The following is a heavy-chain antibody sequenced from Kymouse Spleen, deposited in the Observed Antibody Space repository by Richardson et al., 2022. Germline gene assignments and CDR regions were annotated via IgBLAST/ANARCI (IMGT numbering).Heavy chain of an antibody. CDR1: GFTFDDYA. CDR3: AKDQGLELRNWFDP. J-gene: IGHJ5*02. D-gene: IGHD1-7*01. V-gene: IGHV3-9*01. CDR2: ISWNSGSI. Sequence: EVQLVESGGGLVQPGRSLRLSCAASGFTFDDYAMHWVRQAPGKGLEWVSGISWNSGSIGYADSVKGRFTISRDNAKNSLYLQMNSLRAEDTALYYCAKDQGLELRNWFDPWGQGTLVTVSS.